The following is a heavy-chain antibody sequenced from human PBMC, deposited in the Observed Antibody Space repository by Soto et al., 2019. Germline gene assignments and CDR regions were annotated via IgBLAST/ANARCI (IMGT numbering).Heavy chain of an antibody. D-gene: IGHD5-12*01. CDR3: ARTRTPTRYSGYVR. J-gene: IGHJ4*02. CDR2: INHLGSS. V-gene: IGHV4-34*01. Sequence: SETLSLTCAVYGESLSGYYWSWIRQPPGKGLEWIGEINHLGSSNYNPSLKSRVTISIDPSKNQFSLKLSSVTAADTAMFYCARTRTPTRYSGYVRWGQGTLVTVSS. CDR1: GESLSGYY.